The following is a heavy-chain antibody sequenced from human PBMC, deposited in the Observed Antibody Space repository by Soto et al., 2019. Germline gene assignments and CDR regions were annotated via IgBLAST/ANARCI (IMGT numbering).Heavy chain of an antibody. Sequence: GGSLRLSCTASGFTFGDYAMSWFRQAPGKGLEWVGFIRSKAYGGTTEYAASVKGRFTISRDDSKSIAYLQMNSLKTEDTAVYYCTSYIVVVPAAIMPYYFDYWGQGTLVTVSS. CDR1: GFTFGDYA. J-gene: IGHJ4*02. V-gene: IGHV3-49*03. D-gene: IGHD2-2*01. CDR2: IRSKAYGGTT. CDR3: TSYIVVVPAAIMPYYFDY.